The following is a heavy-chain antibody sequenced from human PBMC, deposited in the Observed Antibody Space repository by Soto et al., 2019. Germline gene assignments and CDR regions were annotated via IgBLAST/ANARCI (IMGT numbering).Heavy chain of an antibody. CDR3: ARGRTRALDY. J-gene: IGHJ4*02. CDR1: GYIFTSQG. V-gene: IGHV1-18*01. CDR2: ISTYNGNP. Sequence: QIQLVQSGAEVKKPGASVKASCKASGYIFTSQGISWVRQAPGQGLEWMGWISTYNGNPNYAQKLQGRVTMTTNTSTTTAFLELRSLTSDDTAVYYCARGRTRALDYWGQGTPVIVSS. D-gene: IGHD1-7*01.